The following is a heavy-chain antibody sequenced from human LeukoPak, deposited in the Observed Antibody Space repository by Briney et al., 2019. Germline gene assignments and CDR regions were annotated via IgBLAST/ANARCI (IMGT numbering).Heavy chain of an antibody. CDR3: ARGSPRGRYFQH. CDR2: INHSGST. J-gene: IGHJ1*01. Sequence: SETLSLTCAVYGGSFSGYYWSWIRQPPGKGLEWIGEINHSGSTNYNPSLKSRVTISVDTSKNQFSLKLSSVTAADTAVYYCARGSPRGRYFQHWGQGTLVTVSS. D-gene: IGHD5-12*01. V-gene: IGHV4-34*01. CDR1: GGSFSGYY.